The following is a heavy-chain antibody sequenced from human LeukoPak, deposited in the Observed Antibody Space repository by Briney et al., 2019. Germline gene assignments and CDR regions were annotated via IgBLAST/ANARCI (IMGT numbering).Heavy chain of an antibody. Sequence: GGSLRLSCAASGFTFSSYWMSWVRQAPGKGLEWVANIKQDVSEKYYVDSVKGRLTISRDNAKNSLYLQMNSLRAEDTAVYYCARDRGYSYGPTYYYYGMDVWGQGTTVTVSS. CDR1: GFTFSSYW. CDR2: IKQDVSEK. V-gene: IGHV3-7*04. D-gene: IGHD5-18*01. CDR3: ARDRGYSYGPTYYYYGMDV. J-gene: IGHJ6*02.